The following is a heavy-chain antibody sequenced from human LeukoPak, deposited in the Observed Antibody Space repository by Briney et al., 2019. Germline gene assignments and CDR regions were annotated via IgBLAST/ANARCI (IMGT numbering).Heavy chain of an antibody. J-gene: IGHJ4*02. CDR2: IIPILGIA. CDR1: GGTFSSYA. CDR3: ATEYGDYGYFDY. V-gene: IGHV1-69*04. Sequence: SVKVSCKASGGTFSSYAISWVRQAPGQGLEWMGRIIPILGIANYAQKFQGRVTTTADKSTSTAYMELSSLRSEDTAVYYCATEYGDYGYFDYWGQGTLVTVSS. D-gene: IGHD4-17*01.